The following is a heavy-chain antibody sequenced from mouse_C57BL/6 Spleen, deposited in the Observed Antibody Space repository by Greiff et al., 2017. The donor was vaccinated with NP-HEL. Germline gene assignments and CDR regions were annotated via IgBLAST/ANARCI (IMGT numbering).Heavy chain of an antibody. CDR3: ARKKTAQAMDY. CDR2: INPGSGGT. V-gene: IGHV1-54*01. CDR1: GYAFTNYL. D-gene: IGHD3-2*02. J-gene: IGHJ4*01. Sequence: VKLMESGAELVRPGTSVKVSCKASGYAFTNYLIEWVKQRPGQGLEWIGVINPGSGGTNYNEKFKGKATLTADKSSSTAYMQLSSLTSEDSAVYFCARKKTAQAMDYWGQGTSVTVSS.